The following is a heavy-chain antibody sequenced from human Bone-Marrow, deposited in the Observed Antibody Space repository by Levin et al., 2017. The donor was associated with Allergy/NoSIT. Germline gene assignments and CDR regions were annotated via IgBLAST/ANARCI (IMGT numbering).Heavy chain of an antibody. CDR1: EFTVGNNY. CDR2: IYSSGVT. Sequence: GGSLRLSCAASEFTVGNNYMSWVRQAPGKGLEWGSTIYSSGVTDYADSVKGRFILSRDSSKSTMYLQMNRLRAEDTAVYYCSRKTDSNHPGAYWGQGTLVTVSS. V-gene: IGHV3-53*01. CDR3: SRKTDSNHPGAY. J-gene: IGHJ4*02. D-gene: IGHD1-14*01.